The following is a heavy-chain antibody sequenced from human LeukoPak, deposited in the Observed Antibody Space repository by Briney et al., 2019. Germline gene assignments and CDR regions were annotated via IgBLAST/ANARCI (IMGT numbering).Heavy chain of an antibody. CDR1: GGTFSNYA. CDR2: IIPIFGTA. D-gene: IGHD5-24*01. J-gene: IGHJ5*01. CDR3: ARGDGYGYNWFDS. V-gene: IGHV1-69*05. Sequence: SVKVSCKAFGGTFSNYAITWVRQAPGQGLEWMGRIIPIFGTANYAQKFQGRVTITTDESTSTDYLELRSLRSEDTAVYYCARGDGYGYNWFDSWGQGTLVTVSS.